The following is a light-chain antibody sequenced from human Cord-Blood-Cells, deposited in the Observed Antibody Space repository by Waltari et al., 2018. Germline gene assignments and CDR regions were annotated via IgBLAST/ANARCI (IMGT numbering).Light chain of an antibody. V-gene: IGKV1-39*01. CDR3: QQSYSTPWT. J-gene: IGKJ1*01. CDR2: AAS. Sequence: DIQMTQSTSSLSASVGDRVPITCRASQSISSYLNWYQQKPGKAPKLLIYAASSLQSGVPSRFSGSGSGTDFTRTIISLQPEDFATYYCQQSYSTPWTFGQGTKVEIK. CDR1: QSISSY.